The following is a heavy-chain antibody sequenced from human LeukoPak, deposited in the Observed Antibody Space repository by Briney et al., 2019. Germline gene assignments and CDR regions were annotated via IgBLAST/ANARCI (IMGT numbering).Heavy chain of an antibody. V-gene: IGHV4-59*08. CDR3: ASHMTLSSYFDY. Sequence: NPSETLSLTCTVSGGSISSYYWSWIRQPPGKGLEWIGYIFYSGSTNCNPSLKSRVTISVDTSKNQFSLKLSSVTAADTAVYYCASHMTLSSYFDYWGQGTLVTVSS. J-gene: IGHJ4*02. CDR2: IFYSGST. CDR1: GGSISSYY. D-gene: IGHD2-21*02.